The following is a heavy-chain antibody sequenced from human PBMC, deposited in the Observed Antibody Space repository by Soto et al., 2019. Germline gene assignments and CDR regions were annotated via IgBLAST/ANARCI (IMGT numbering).Heavy chain of an antibody. D-gene: IGHD6-13*01. CDR3: AADGTIAAAGRESYYYGMNV. CDR1: GYSITELS. J-gene: IGHJ6*02. CDR2: FDPEDGET. Sequence: ASVKVSCKISGYSITELSMHWVRQAPGKGREWMGGFDPEDGETIYAQMFQGRVTMTEDTSTDTAYMELSSLRAEDTAVYYCAADGTIAAAGRESYYYGMNVWGQGTTVTVSS. V-gene: IGHV1-24*01.